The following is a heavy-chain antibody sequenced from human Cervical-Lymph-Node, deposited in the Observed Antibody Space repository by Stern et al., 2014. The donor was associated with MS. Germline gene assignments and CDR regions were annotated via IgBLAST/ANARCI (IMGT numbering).Heavy chain of an antibody. D-gene: IGHD3-16*01. Sequence: VQLEESGPGLVKPSQTLSLTCTVSGGSISSGGYYWSWIRQHPGKGLEWIGYIYYSGSTYYNPSLKSRVTISVDTSKNQFSLKLSSVTAADTAVYYCARGRRLQSWFDPWGQGTLVTVSS. V-gene: IGHV4-31*03. J-gene: IGHJ5*02. CDR3: ARGRRLQSWFDP. CDR1: GGSISSGGYY. CDR2: IYYSGST.